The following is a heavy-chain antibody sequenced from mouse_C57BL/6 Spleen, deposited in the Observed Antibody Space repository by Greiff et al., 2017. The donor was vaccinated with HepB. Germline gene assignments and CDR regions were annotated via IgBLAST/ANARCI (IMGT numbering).Heavy chain of an antibody. D-gene: IGHD1-1*01. CDR1: GFTFSSYT. CDR3: ASHYGSSYPFDY. V-gene: IGHV5-9*01. Sequence: EVMLVESGGGLVKPGGSLKLSCAASGFTFSSYTMSWVRQTPEQRLEWVATISGGGGNTYYPDSVKGRFTISRDNAKNTLYLQMSSLRSADTALYYCASHYGSSYPFDYWGQGTTLTVAS. CDR2: ISGGGGNT. J-gene: IGHJ2*01.